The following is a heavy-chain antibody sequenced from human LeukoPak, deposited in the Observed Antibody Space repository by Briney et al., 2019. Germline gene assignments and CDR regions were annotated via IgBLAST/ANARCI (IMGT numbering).Heavy chain of an antibody. CDR2: INHSGYT. J-gene: IGHJ4*02. CDR3: TRMTTGHDY. D-gene: IGHD4-17*01. Sequence: SETLSLTCAVSGVSFDDYYWSWVRQTPGKGLEWLGEINHSGYTNDSPSLKGRVTLSIDTSNKQFSLNLRSVTVADAGIYYCTRMTTGHDYWGQGTLVTVSS. CDR1: GVSFDDYY. V-gene: IGHV4-34*01.